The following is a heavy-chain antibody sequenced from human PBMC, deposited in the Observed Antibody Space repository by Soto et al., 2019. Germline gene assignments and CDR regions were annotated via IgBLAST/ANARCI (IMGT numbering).Heavy chain of an antibody. CDR1: GYSFPNYW. D-gene: IGHD1-26*01. Sequence: GESLKISCKASGYSFPNYWIGWVRQMPGKGLEWMGIIYPDNSDTRYNPAFQGQVTISADKSISTVYLQWSSLKASDTAMYYCARRDAGSYYWGQGTLVTVSS. CDR3: ARRDAGSYY. V-gene: IGHV5-51*01. CDR2: IYPDNSDT. J-gene: IGHJ4*02.